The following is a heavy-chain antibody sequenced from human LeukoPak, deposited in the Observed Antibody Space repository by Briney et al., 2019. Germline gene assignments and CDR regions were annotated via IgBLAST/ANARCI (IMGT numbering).Heavy chain of an antibody. CDR3: AHNYDILTAQFDY. V-gene: IGHV3-21*01. Sequence: GGSLRLSCAASGFTFSSYSMNWVRQAPGKGLGWVSSISSSSSYIYYADSVKGRFTISRDNAKNSLYLQMNSLRAEDTAVYYCAHNYDILTAQFDYWGQGTLVTVSS. CDR1: GFTFSSYS. D-gene: IGHD3-9*01. CDR2: ISSSSSYI. J-gene: IGHJ4*02.